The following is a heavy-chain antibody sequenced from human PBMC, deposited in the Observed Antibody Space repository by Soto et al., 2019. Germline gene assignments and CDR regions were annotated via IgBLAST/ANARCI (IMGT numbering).Heavy chain of an antibody. Sequence: ASVKVSCKVSGYTLTELSMHWVRQAPGKGLEWMGGFDPEDGETIYAQKFQGRVTMTEDTSTDTAYMELSSLRSEDTAVYYCATQLTRGPRQASRFDYWGQGTLVTVSS. CDR3: ATQLTRGPRQASRFDY. V-gene: IGHV1-24*01. D-gene: IGHD6-6*01. CDR1: GYTLTELS. CDR2: FDPEDGET. J-gene: IGHJ4*02.